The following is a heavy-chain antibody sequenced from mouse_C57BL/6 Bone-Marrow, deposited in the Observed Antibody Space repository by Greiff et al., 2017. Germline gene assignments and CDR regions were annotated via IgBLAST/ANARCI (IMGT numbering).Heavy chain of an antibody. J-gene: IGHJ2*01. CDR2: LYPGSGST. V-gene: IGHV1-55*01. D-gene: IGHD2-5*01. CDR1: GYTFTSYW. CDR3: ARNGAYHSNYGGYYFDY. Sequence: QVQLQQPGAELVKPGASVKMSCKASGYTFTSYWITWVKQRPAQGLEWIGDLYPGSGSTNYNEKFKSKATLTVDTSSSTAYMQLSSLTSEDSAVYYCARNGAYHSNYGGYYFDYWGQGTTLTVSS.